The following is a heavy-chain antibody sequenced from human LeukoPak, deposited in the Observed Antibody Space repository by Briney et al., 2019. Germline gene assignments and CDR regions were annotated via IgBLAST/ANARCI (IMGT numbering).Heavy chain of an antibody. CDR1: GFTFSNYA. CDR3: AKGPVLLWFGELLVAPYYFDY. Sequence: GGSLRLSCAASGFTFSNYAMSWVRQAPGKGLEWVSTISASGGSTYYADSVEGRFTISRDNSKNTLYLQMNSLRAEDTAIYYCAKGPVLLWFGELLVAPYYFDYWGQGTLVTVSS. D-gene: IGHD3-10*01. V-gene: IGHV3-23*01. CDR2: ISASGGST. J-gene: IGHJ4*02.